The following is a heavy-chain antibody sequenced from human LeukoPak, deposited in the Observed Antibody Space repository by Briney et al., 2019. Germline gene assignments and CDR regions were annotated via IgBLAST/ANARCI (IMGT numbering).Heavy chain of an antibody. CDR3: ARLSNAFDI. CDR1: GFTFSSYS. Sequence: GGSLRLSCAASGFTFSSYSMNWVRQAPGKGLEWVAAISYDGSNKYYADSVKGRFTISRDNSKNTLYLQMNSLRAEDTAVYYCARLSNAFDIWGQGTMVTVSS. J-gene: IGHJ3*02. V-gene: IGHV3-30*03. CDR2: ISYDGSNK.